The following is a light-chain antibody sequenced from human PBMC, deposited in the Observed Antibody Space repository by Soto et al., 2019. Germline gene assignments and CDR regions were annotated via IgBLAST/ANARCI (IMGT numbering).Light chain of an antibody. CDR2: QTS. CDR1: QYINTR. Sequence: EIALTQSPATLSSFPGYRVTLSCRASQYINTRLAWYQHRPGQAPRLLIYQTSIRAAGIPARFSASGTGTDFTLTISDVQPEDFAVYSCHQRQSWPRTFGQGTKVDIK. CDR3: HQRQSWPRT. V-gene: IGKV3-11*01. J-gene: IGKJ1*01.